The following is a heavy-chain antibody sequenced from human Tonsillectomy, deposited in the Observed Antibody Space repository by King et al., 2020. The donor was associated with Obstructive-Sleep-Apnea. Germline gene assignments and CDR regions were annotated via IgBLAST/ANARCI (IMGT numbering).Heavy chain of an antibody. CDR2: IYSGGST. J-gene: IGHJ4*02. CDR3: ARDVQIAARGN. CDR1: GFTVSSNY. Sequence: DVQLVQSGGGLVQPGGSLRLSCAASGFTVSSNYVSWVRQAPGKGLEWVSVIYSGGSTYYADSVKDRFTISRDNSKNTLYLQMDSLRAEDTAVYYCARDVQIAARGNWGQGTLVTVSS. D-gene: IGHD6-6*01. V-gene: IGHV3-66*01.